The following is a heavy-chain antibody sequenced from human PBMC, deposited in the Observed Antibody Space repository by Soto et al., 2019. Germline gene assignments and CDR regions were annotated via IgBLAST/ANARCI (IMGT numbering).Heavy chain of an antibody. Sequence: PGGSLRLSCAASGFTFSSYWMSWVRQAPGKGLEWVANIKQDGSEKYYVDSVKGRFTISRDNAKNSLYLQMNSLRAEDTAVYYCARVPANYSSSSYYYMDVWGKGTTVTVS. CDR1: GFTFSSYW. CDR3: ARVPANYSSSSYYYMDV. D-gene: IGHD6-6*01. CDR2: IKQDGSEK. V-gene: IGHV3-7*01. J-gene: IGHJ6*03.